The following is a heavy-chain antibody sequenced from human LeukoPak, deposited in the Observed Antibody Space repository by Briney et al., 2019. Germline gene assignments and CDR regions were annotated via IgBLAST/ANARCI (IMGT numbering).Heavy chain of an antibody. J-gene: IGHJ4*02. CDR2: IYSDNT. Sequence: GGSLRLSCTVSGFTVSSNSMSWVRQAPGKGLEWVSFIYSDNTHYSDSVKGRFTISRDNSKNTLYLQMNSLRAEDTAVYYCASEIIFGSFDYWGQGTLVTVSS. V-gene: IGHV3-66*03. CDR1: GFTVSSNS. D-gene: IGHD3-3*01. CDR3: ASEIIFGSFDY.